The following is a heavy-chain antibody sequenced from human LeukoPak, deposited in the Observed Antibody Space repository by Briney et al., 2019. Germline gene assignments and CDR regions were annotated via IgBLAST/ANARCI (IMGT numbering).Heavy chain of an antibody. V-gene: IGHV2-5*02. D-gene: IGHD3-10*01. CDR1: GFSLSTSGVG. Sequence: KESGPTLVKPTQTLTLACTFSGFSLSTSGVGVGWIRQPPGKALEWLALIYWDDDKRYSPSLKSSLTITKDTSKNQVVLTMTNMDPVDTATYYCAHSLWFGDLLPYFDYWGQGTLVTVSS. J-gene: IGHJ4*02. CDR2: IYWDDDK. CDR3: AHSLWFGDLLPYFDY.